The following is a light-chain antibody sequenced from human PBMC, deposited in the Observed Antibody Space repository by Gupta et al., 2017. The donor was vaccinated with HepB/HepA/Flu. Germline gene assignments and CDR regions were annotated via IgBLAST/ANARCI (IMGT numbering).Light chain of an antibody. J-gene: IGLJ2*01. CDR1: SSNFGRNN. CDR3: AAWDTSLNVVV. V-gene: IGLV1-44*01. Sequence: QSVPTQSTSVSGTPAQRDTISCSGSSSNFGRNNVNWYQQLPGTAPKLLIYYNDERPSGVPDRISGSKSGTSAALAISGLQSEDEADYYCAAWDTSLNVVVFGGGTKLTVL. CDR2: YND.